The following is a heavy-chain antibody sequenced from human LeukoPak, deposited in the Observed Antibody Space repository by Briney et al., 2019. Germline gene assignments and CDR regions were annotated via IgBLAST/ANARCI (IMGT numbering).Heavy chain of an antibody. D-gene: IGHD6-13*01. CDR3: ARDGEQQLVRGGYYYYMDV. J-gene: IGHJ6*03. CDR1: GGSISSYY. Sequence: SETLSLTCTVSGGSISSYYWSWIRQPPGKGLEWIGYIYYSGSTNYNPSLKSRVTISVDTSKNQFSLKLSSVTAADTAVYYCARDGEQQLVRGGYYYYMDVWGKGTTVTVS. V-gene: IGHV4-59*01. CDR2: IYYSGST.